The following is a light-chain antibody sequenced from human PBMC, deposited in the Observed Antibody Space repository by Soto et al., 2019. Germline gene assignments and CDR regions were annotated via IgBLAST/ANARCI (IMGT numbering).Light chain of an antibody. V-gene: IGLV2-14*03. CDR2: DVS. J-gene: IGLJ1*01. Sequence: QSVLTQPASVSGFPGRSITISCTGTSSDVGVYNYVSWYQQHPAKAPKVMIYDVSNRPSGVSNRFSGSKSGNTASLTISGLQAEDEADYYCYSYTSSSTYVFGTGTKATVL. CDR1: SSDVGVYNY. CDR3: YSYTSSSTYV.